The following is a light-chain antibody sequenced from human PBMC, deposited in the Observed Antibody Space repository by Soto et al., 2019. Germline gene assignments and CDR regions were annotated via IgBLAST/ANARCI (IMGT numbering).Light chain of an antibody. CDR3: GSWDSSLSDYV. Sequence: QCVLTQPPSVSAAPGQKVTISCSGRISNIGGNSVSWYQQLPGTAPKLLIYDDNKRPSGIPDRFSGSKSGTSATLGITGFQTGDEADYYCGSWDSSLSDYVFGTGTKV. J-gene: IGLJ1*01. CDR2: DDN. CDR1: ISNIGGNS. V-gene: IGLV1-51*01.